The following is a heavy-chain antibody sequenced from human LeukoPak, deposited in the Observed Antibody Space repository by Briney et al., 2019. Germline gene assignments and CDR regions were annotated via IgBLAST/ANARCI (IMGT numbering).Heavy chain of an antibody. J-gene: IGHJ5*02. V-gene: IGHV1-8*01. Sequence: GASVKVSCKASGFTFTRYDINWVRQASGQGLEWMGWMNPNNGNTGYAQKSQGRVTMTRDTYTSTAYMELRGLRPEDTAVYYCVRDAEGAGISVNFWFDPWGQGTLVTVSS. CDR2: MNPNNGNT. CDR1: GFTFTRYD. CDR3: VRDAEGAGISVNFWFDP. D-gene: IGHD1-14*01.